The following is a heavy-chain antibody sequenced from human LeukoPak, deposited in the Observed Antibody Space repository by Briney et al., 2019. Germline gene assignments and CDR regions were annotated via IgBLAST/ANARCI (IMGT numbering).Heavy chain of an antibody. CDR2: IHSNGNT. CDR1: GGSISSYY. V-gene: IGHV4-59*06. D-gene: IGHD5-12*01. Sequence: SETLSLTCSVSGGSISSYYWSWIRQHPERGLEWMGYIHSNGNTYHNPSLESRLVISIDPSKSQFSLRLSAVTAADTAVYYCARETRIEWLRFLDSWGQGTLVTVSS. J-gene: IGHJ4*02. CDR3: ARETRIEWLRFLDS.